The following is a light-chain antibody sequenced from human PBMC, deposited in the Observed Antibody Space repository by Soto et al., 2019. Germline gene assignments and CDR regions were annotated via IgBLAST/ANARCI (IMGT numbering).Light chain of an antibody. CDR2: TAS. Sequence: AIQMTQSPSSLSASVGYRVTITCRASQGLRSELGWYQQKPGKAPNLLIYTASTLQSGVPSRFSGSGSGTDFTLTISSLQPEDFATYYCLQDYNYPLTFGGGTRVEIK. J-gene: IGKJ4*01. CDR3: LQDYNYPLT. V-gene: IGKV1-6*01. CDR1: QGLRSE.